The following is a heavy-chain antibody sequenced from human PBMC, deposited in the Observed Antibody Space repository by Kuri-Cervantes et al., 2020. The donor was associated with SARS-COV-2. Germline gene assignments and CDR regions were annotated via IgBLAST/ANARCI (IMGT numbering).Heavy chain of an antibody. CDR3: AAGSDSSGYYGPADY. Sequence: SVKVSCKASGFTFTSSAVQWVRQARGQRLEWIGWIVVGSGNTNYAQKFQERVTITRDMSTSTAYMELGSLRSEDTAVYYCAAGSDSSGYYGPADYWGQGTLVTVSS. J-gene: IGHJ4*02. V-gene: IGHV1-58*01. CDR1: GFTFTSSA. CDR2: IVVGSGNT. D-gene: IGHD3-22*01.